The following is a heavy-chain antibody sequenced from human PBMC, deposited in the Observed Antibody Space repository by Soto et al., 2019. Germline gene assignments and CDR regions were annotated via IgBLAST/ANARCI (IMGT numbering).Heavy chain of an antibody. V-gene: IGHV3-15*01. Sequence: EVQLVESGGGLVKPGGSLRLSCAASGFTFSNAWMSWVRQAPGKGLEWVGRIKSKTDGGTTDYAAPVKGRFTISRDVSRNTLYLQINSLKTENTAVYYCTIGLRFLGWSSDYWGQGTLVTVSS. J-gene: IGHJ4*02. D-gene: IGHD3-3*01. CDR1: GFTFSNAW. CDR3: TIGLRFLGWSSDY. CDR2: IKSKTDGGTT.